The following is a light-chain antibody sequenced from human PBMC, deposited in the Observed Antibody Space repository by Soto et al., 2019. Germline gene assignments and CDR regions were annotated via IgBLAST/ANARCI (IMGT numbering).Light chain of an antibody. J-gene: IGLJ1*01. CDR2: EVS. CDR3: CSWAGSNTFYF. CDR1: RSDVGSYNL. V-gene: IGLV2-23*02. Sequence: QSVLTHPPSVSGSPGQSITMSCTGTRSDVGSYNLVSWYQQLPGKAPKLIIYEVSRRPSGVSNRFSGSKSGNTASLTISGLQAEDEADYYCCSWAGSNTFYFFGTGTKVTVL.